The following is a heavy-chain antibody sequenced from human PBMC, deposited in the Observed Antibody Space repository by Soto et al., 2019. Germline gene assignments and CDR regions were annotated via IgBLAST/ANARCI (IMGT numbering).Heavy chain of an antibody. CDR3: TMITFGGVIVSGLYYYYGMDV. CDR2: IKSKTDGGTT. D-gene: IGHD3-16*02. V-gene: IGHV3-15*07. J-gene: IGHJ6*02. CDR1: GFTFSNAW. Sequence: PGGSLRLSCAASGFTFSNAWMNWVRQAPGKGLEWVGRIKSKTDGGTTDYAAPVKGRFTISRDDSKNTLYLQMNSLKTEDTAVYYCTMITFGGVIVSGLYYYYGMDVWGQGTTVTVSS.